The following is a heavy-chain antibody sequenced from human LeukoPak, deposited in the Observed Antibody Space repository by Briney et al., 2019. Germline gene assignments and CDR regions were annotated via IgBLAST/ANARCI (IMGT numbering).Heavy chain of an antibody. J-gene: IGHJ3*02. D-gene: IGHD2-15*01. CDR3: ATIRAYCSGGSCYLDAFDI. V-gene: IGHV4-30-2*01. CDR2: IYHSGST. CDR1: SVSISSGGYS. Sequence: PSETLSLTCAVSSVSISSGGYSWSWLRQPPGKGLEWIGYIYHSGSTYYNPSLKSRVTISVDRSKNQFSLKLSSVTAADTAVYYCATIRAYCSGGSCYLDAFDIWGQGTMVTVSS.